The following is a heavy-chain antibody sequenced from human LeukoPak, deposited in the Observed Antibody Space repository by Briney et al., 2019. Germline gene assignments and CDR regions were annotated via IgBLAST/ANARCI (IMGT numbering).Heavy chain of an antibody. J-gene: IGHJ3*02. Sequence: SQTLSLTCTVSGGSISSGDYYWSWIRQPPGKGLEWIGYIYYSGSTYYNPSLKSRVTISVDTSKNQFSLKLSSVTAADTAVYYCASGRSRTASGAFDIWGQGTMVTVSS. D-gene: IGHD6-13*01. CDR2: IYYSGST. V-gene: IGHV4-30-4*08. CDR1: GGSISSGDYY. CDR3: ASGRSRTASGAFDI.